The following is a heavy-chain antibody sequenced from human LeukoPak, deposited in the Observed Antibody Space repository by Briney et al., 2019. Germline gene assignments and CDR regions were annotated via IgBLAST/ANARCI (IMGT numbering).Heavy chain of an antibody. CDR2: IIPIFGTA. CDR1: GGTFSSYA. V-gene: IGHV1-69*13. D-gene: IGHD4-17*01. Sequence: GASVKVSCKASGGTFSSYAISWVRQAPGQGLEWMGGIIPIFGTANYAQKFQGRVTITADESTSTAYMELSSLRSEDTAVYYCARGPERYYGDYEETYWYFDLWGRGTLVTVSS. CDR3: ARGPERYYGDYEETYWYFDL. J-gene: IGHJ2*01.